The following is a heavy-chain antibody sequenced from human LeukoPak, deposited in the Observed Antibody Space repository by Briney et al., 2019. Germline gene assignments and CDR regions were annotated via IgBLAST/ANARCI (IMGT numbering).Heavy chain of an antibody. CDR2: IYYSGST. CDR3: ASARGYSYGLEDY. D-gene: IGHD5-18*01. J-gene: IGHJ4*02. Sequence: SETLSLTCTVSGGSISSGDYYWSWIRQPPGKGLEWIGYIYYSGSTYYNPSLKSRVTISVDTSKNQFSLKLCSVTAADTAVYYCASARGYSYGLEDYWGQGTLVTVSS. CDR1: GGSISSGDYY. V-gene: IGHV4-30-4*01.